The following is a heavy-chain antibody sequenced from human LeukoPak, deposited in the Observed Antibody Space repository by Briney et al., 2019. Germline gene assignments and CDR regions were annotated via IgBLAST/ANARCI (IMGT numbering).Heavy chain of an antibody. Sequence: GGSLRLSCAVSGFTFSSHAMSWVRQAPGKGLEWVSSITISGDNTLYADSVKGRFTISRDNSKNTLYLQMNSLRAEDTAVYYCAKDPYGTPPDYWDQGTLVTVSS. CDR3: AKDPYGTPPDY. CDR1: GFTFSSHA. V-gene: IGHV3-23*01. CDR2: ITISGDNT. J-gene: IGHJ4*02. D-gene: IGHD4-17*01.